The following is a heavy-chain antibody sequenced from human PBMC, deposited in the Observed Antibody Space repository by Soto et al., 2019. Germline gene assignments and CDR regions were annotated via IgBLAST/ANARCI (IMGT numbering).Heavy chain of an antibody. CDR2: IIPIFGTA. V-gene: IGHV1-69*13. D-gene: IGHD3-22*01. Sequence: SVKVSCKASGGTFSSYAISWVRQAPGQGLEWMGGIIPIFGTANYAQKFQGRVTITADESTSTAYMELSSLRSEDTAVYYCASPRRSTYYYDSSGYYYIRHLDYWGQGTLVTVSS. J-gene: IGHJ4*02. CDR1: GGTFSSYA. CDR3: ASPRRSTYYYDSSGYYYIRHLDY.